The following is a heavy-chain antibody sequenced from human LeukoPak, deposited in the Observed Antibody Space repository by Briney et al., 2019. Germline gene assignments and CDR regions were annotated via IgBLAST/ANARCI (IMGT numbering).Heavy chain of an antibody. CDR2: IYYSGST. V-gene: IGHV4-39*01. CDR1: GSSISSSSYY. Sequence: PSETLSLTCSVSGSSISSSSYYWGWIRQPPGKGLEWIGSIYYSGSTYYNPSLKSRVTISVDTSKNQFSLKLSSVTAADTAVYYCARRVVYDGSGSYDYWGQGTLVTVSS. J-gene: IGHJ4*02. CDR3: ARRVVYDGSGSYDY. D-gene: IGHD3-10*01.